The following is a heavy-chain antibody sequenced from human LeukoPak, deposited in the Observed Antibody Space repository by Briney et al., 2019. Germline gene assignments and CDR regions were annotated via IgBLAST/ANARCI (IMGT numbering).Heavy chain of an antibody. CDR3: ARDRTSISNTGRTYYYYGMDV. Sequence: GRSLRLSCAASGFTFSSYAMHWVRQAPGKGLEWVAVISHDGSNKYYADSVKGRFTTSRDNSKNTLYLQMNSLRAEDTAVYYCARDRTSISNTGRTYYYYGMDVWGQGTTVTVSS. D-gene: IGHD3-9*01. J-gene: IGHJ6*02. CDR1: GFTFSSYA. CDR2: ISHDGSNK. V-gene: IGHV3-30-3*01.